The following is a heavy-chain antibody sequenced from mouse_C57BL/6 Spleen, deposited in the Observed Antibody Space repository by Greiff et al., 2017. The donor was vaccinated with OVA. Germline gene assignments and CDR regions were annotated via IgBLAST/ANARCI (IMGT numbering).Heavy chain of an antibody. CDR3: ARLRDYYGLDY. Sequence: EVQGVESGGGLVKPGGSLKLSCAASGFTFSSYTMSWVRQTPEKRLEWVATISGGGGNTYYPDSVKGRFTISRDNAKNTLYLQMSSLRSEDTALYYCARLRDYYGLDYWGQGTTLTVSS. CDR2: ISGGGGNT. J-gene: IGHJ2*01. CDR1: GFTFSSYT. V-gene: IGHV5-9*01. D-gene: IGHD1-1*01.